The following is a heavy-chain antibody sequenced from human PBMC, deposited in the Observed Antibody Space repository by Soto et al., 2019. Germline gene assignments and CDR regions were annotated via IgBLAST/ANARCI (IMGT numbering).Heavy chain of an antibody. CDR2: INPNSGGT. CDR3: ASGPSRSPWCAS. V-gene: IGHV1-2*02. CDR1: GYTFTGYY. D-gene: IGHD2-8*02. J-gene: IGHJ4*02. Sequence: QVQLVPSVAEVKKPGASVKVSCKASGYTFTGYYLHWVRQAPGLVLEWMVWINPNSGGTNYAQKFQGRVTITRDTSISTAYMELSRLRSDDTAVYYCASGPSRSPWCASWGQGTLVTVSS.